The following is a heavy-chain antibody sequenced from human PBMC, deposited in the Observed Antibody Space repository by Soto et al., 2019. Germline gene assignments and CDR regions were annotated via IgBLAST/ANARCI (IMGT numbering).Heavy chain of an antibody. J-gene: IGHJ6*02. CDR3: ARWHSSSGYYGMDV. CDR1: GGSMTNYY. D-gene: IGHD6-25*01. CDR2: IFYSGST. Sequence: HVQVQESGPGLVKPSETLSLTCSVSGGSMTNYYWSWIRQPPGKRLEWIAYIFYSGSTKYNPSFESGVIVSVDTSRNQFSLKLSSVTAADTAVYYCARWHSSSGYYGMDVWGQGTTVTVSS. V-gene: IGHV4-59*01.